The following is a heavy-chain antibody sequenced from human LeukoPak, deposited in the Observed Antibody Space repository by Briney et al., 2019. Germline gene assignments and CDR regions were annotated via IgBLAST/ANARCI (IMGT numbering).Heavy chain of an antibody. J-gene: IGHJ4*02. D-gene: IGHD3-3*01. CDR3: AKDRAIFVHYFDG. V-gene: IGHV3-9*01. CDR1: GFTFDEYA. Sequence: GGSLRLSCVASGFTFDEYAMHWVRQVPGKGLEWVIGISGDSDRIDYADSVKGRFTISRDNAKNSVYLQMNSLRAEDTALYYCAKDRAIFVHYFDGWGQGTLITVSS. CDR2: ISGDSDRI.